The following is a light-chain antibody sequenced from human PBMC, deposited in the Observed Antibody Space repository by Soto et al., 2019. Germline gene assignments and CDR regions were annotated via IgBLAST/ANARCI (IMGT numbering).Light chain of an antibody. Sequence: SYELTQPPSVSVAPGQTARITCGGNNIGSKSVHWYQQKPGQAPVLVVYDDSDRPSGTPERFSGSNSGNTATLTISRVDSGDEADYYCQVWDSSSDHPYVFGTGTKVTVL. CDR2: DDS. CDR1: NIGSKS. V-gene: IGLV3-21*02. CDR3: QVWDSSSDHPYV. J-gene: IGLJ1*01.